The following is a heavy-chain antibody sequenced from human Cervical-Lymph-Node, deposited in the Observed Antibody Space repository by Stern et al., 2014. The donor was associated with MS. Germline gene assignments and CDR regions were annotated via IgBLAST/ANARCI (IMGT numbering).Heavy chain of an antibody. D-gene: IGHD3-3*01. J-gene: IGHJ4*02. CDR2: ICANDEK. CDR1: GFSLSNARMG. V-gene: IGHV2-26*01. Sequence: QITLKESGPVLVKPTETLTLTCTVSGFSLSNARMGVSWIRQPPGKALEWLAHICANDEKSYSTSLKSRLTISKDTSKSQVVLTMTNMDPVDTATYYCARTYYDFWSGYSFDYWGQGTLVTVSS. CDR3: ARTYYDFWSGYSFDY.